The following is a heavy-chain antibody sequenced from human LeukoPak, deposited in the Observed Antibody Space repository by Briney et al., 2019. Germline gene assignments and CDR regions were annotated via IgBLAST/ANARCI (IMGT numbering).Heavy chain of an antibody. D-gene: IGHD6-19*01. CDR3: ASGIAVAALFVY. CDR1: GFTFSSYS. CDR2: ISSSSGYI. V-gene: IGHV3-21*01. J-gene: IGHJ4*02. Sequence: GGSLRLSCAASGFTFSSYSMNWVRQAPGKWLEWVSSISSSSGYIYYADSVKGRFTISRDNAKNSLYLQMNSLRAEDTAVYYCASGIAVAALFVYWGQGTVVTVSS.